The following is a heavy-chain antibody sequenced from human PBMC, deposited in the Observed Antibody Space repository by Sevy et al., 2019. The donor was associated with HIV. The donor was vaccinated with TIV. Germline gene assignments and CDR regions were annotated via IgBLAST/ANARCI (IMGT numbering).Heavy chain of an antibody. V-gene: IGHV3-23*01. CDR2: ISSAGGKV. CDR3: AKIRGSMRFFDWLLSLGTFDL. Sequence: GGSLRLSCAGSGFTFGSYGMNWVRQAPGKGLEWVSSISSAGGKVSYIDSVKGRFTISGDNSKNTLNLQMNSLRADYTAVYYCAKIRGSMRFFDWLLSLGTFDLWGQGTMVTVS. CDR1: GFTFGSYG. J-gene: IGHJ3*01. D-gene: IGHD3-9*01.